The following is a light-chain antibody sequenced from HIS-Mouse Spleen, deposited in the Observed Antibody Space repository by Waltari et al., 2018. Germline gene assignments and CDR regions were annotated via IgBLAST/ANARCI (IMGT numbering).Light chain of an antibody. CDR2: EDN. Sequence: NFMLTQPHSVSESPGKTVTISCTRSSGSLASNYVQRYQQRPGSAPTTVIYEDNQRPSGVPDRFSGSIDSSSNSASLTISGLKTEDEADYYCSSYTSSSTWVFGGGTKLTVL. V-gene: IGLV6-57*04. J-gene: IGLJ3*02. CDR3: SSYTSSSTWV. CDR1: SGSLASNY.